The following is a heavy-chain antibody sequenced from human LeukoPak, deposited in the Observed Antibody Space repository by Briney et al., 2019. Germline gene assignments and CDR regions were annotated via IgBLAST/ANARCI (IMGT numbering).Heavy chain of an antibody. Sequence: GESLKISCKGSGYGFSSYWIGWVRQMPGKGLEWMGIIYPGDSHTRYSPSFQGQVTISADKSITTAYLQWSSLKASDPAMYYCARPGTPAAAGSAFDLWAKGQWSPSL. CDR2: IYPGDSHT. CDR1: GYGFSSYW. CDR3: ARPGTPAAAGSAFDL. V-gene: IGHV5-51*01. D-gene: IGHD6-13*01. J-gene: IGHJ3*01.